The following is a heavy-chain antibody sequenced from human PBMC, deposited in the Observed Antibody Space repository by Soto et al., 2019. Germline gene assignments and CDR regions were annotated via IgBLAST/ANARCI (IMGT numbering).Heavy chain of an antibody. CDR1: GFTFNEYY. CDR2: ISSSGSTI. Sequence: QVQLVESGGGLVKPGGSLRLSCAASGFTFNEYYMSWIHQAPGKGLEWVSYISSSGSTIYYAVSVKGRLTISRDNAKNSLYLQINSLRAEDTAVYYCARDGPSSYFEYWGQGTLVTVSS. CDR3: ARDGPSSYFEY. V-gene: IGHV3-11*01. J-gene: IGHJ4*02.